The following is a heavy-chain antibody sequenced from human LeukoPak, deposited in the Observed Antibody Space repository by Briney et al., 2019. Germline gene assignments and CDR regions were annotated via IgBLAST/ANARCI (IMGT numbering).Heavy chain of an antibody. CDR1: GGSMSSYY. J-gene: IGHJ3*02. D-gene: IGHD1-1*01. Sequence: SETLSLTCTVSGGSMSSYYWSWIRQSPGKGLEWIGYIYYSGSTNYNPSLKSRVTISVDTSKNQFSLKLSSVTAADTAVYYCARRNERRAPGAFDIWGQGTMVTVSS. CDR3: ARRNERRAPGAFDI. CDR2: IYYSGST. V-gene: IGHV4-59*12.